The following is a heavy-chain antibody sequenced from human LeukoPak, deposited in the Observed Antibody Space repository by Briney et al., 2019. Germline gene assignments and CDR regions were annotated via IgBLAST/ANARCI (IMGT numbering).Heavy chain of an antibody. CDR1: GGSISSSSYY. CDR3: ARTHDFWSGYYISYFDY. V-gene: IGHV4-39*01. Sequence: SETLSLTCTVSGGSISSSSYYWGWIRQPPGKGLEWIGRIYYSGSTYYNPSLKSRVTISVDTSKTQFSLKLSSLTAADTAVYYCARTHDFWSGYYISYFDYWGQGTLVTVSS. CDR2: IYYSGST. J-gene: IGHJ4*02. D-gene: IGHD3-3*01.